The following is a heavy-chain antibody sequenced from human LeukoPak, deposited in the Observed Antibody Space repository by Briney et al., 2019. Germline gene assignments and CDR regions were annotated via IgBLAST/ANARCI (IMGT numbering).Heavy chain of an antibody. V-gene: IGHV4-34*01. CDR2: INHSGST. CDR3: AREGNSSSRRAYYFDY. CDR1: GGSFSGYY. Sequence: PSETLSLTCAVYGGSFSGYYWSWIRQPPGKGLEWIGEINHSGSTNYNPSLKSRVTISVDTSKNQFSLKLSSVTAADTAVYYCAREGNSSSRRAYYFDYWGQGTLVTVSP. J-gene: IGHJ4*02. D-gene: IGHD6-13*01.